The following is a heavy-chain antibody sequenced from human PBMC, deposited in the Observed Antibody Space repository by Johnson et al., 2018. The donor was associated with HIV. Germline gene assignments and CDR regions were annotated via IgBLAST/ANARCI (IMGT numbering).Heavy chain of an antibody. V-gene: IGHV3-30*14. CDR1: GFTFSNYA. J-gene: IGHJ3*02. CDR2: ISYDGSNQ. CDR3: ARGSGGQQLVPGRPPPGEDAFDI. Sequence: QEQLVVSGGGVVQPGRSLRLSCTASGFTFSNYAIHWVRQAPGKGLEWVTVISYDGSNQYYADSVKGRFTISRDNSKNPLYLQMGSLRAEDMAGYYCARGSGGQQLVPGRPPPGEDAFDIWGQGTMVTVSS. D-gene: IGHD6-13*01.